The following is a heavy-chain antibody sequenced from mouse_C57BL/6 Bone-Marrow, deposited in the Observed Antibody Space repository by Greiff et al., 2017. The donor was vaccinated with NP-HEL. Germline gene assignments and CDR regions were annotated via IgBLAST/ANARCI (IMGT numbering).Heavy chain of an antibody. J-gene: IGHJ2*01. D-gene: IGHD5-1-1*01. CDR3: TTFRSYPYY. CDR1: GFNIKDDY. CDR2: IDPENGDT. Sequence: VQLKESGAELVRPGASVKLSCTASGFNIKDDYMPWVKQRPEQGLEWIGWIDPENGDTEYASKFQGKATITADTSSNTAYLQLSSLTSEDTAVYYCTTFRSYPYYWGQGTTLTVSS. V-gene: IGHV14-4*01.